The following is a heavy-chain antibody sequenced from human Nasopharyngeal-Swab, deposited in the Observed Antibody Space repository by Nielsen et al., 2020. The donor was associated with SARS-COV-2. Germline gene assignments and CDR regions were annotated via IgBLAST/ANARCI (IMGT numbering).Heavy chain of an antibody. CDR3: ARGYCSGGSCPPGYYGMDV. Sequence: WIRQPPGKGLEWVGRTRNKANSYITEYAASVKGRFTISRDDSKNSLYLQMNSLKTEDTAVYYCARGYCSGGSCPPGYYGMDVWGQGTTVTVSS. J-gene: IGHJ6*02. V-gene: IGHV3-72*01. CDR2: TRNKANSYIT. D-gene: IGHD2-15*01.